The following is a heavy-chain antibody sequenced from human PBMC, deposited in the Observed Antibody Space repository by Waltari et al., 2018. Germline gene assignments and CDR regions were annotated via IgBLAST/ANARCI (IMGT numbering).Heavy chain of an antibody. CDR1: GFTFSGYS. CDR3: ARDINPLLPAALDY. D-gene: IGHD2-2*01. J-gene: IGHJ4*02. Sequence: EVQLVESGGGLVQPGGSLRLSCAASGFTFSGYSIDWLRPAPGKGLEWVSYISPSSSTIHYADSVKGRFTISRDNAKNSLFLQMNSLRDEDTAVYYCARDINPLLPAALDYWGQGTLVTVSS. V-gene: IGHV3-48*02. CDR2: ISPSSSTI.